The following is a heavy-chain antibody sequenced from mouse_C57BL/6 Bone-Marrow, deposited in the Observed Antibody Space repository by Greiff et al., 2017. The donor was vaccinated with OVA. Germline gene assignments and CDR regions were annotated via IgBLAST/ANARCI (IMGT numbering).Heavy chain of an antibody. CDR1: GYTFTDYY. J-gene: IGHJ1*03. V-gene: IGHV1-19*01. CDR2: INPYNGGT. D-gene: IGHD1-1*01. Sequence: VQLQQSGPVLVKPGASVKMSCKASGYTFTDYYMNWVKQSHGKSLEWIGVINPYNGGTSYNQKFKGKATLTVDKSSSTAYMELNSLTSEDSAVYYCTRSRITTVVANFDVWGTGTTVTVSS. CDR3: TRSRITTVVANFDV.